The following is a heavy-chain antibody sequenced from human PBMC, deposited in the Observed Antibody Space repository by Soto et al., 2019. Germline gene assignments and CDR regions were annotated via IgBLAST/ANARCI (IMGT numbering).Heavy chain of an antibody. V-gene: IGHV1-46*03. CDR3: ARGGGIVMVTAPYDH. J-gene: IGHJ4*02. CDR2: INPSGGYT. Sequence: QVQLVQSGAEVKKPGASVKVCCKASGYTFTSYYMYWVRQAPGQGLEWLGIINPSGGYTTYAQRFLGRVTMTSDTSTSTVHMELGSLTSEDTPVYYCARGGGIVMVTAPYDHWGQGTLVTVSS. CDR1: GYTFTSYY. D-gene: IGHD2-21*02.